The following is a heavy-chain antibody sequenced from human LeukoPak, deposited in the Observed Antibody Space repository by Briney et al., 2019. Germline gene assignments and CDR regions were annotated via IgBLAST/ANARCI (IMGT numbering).Heavy chain of an antibody. D-gene: IGHD3-10*02. J-gene: IGHJ6*04. Sequence: GGSLRLSCAASGFTFSSYGMSWVRQAPGKGLEWASAISGSGGSTYYADSVKGRFTISRDNSKNTLYPQMNSLRAEDTAVYYCAELGITMIGGVWGKGTTVTISS. V-gene: IGHV3-23*01. CDR1: GFTFSSYG. CDR3: AELGITMIGGV. CDR2: ISGSGGST.